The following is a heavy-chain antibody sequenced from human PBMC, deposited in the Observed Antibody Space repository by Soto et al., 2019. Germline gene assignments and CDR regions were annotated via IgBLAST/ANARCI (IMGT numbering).Heavy chain of an antibody. D-gene: IGHD5-12*01. CDR3: ANSLEWLRLYFYY. Sequence: EVQLLESGGGLVQPGGSLRLSCAASGFTFSSYAMSWVRQAPGKGLEWVSAISGSGGSTYYADSVKGRFTISRDNSKNTLYLQMNSLRAEDTAVYYCANSLEWLRLYFYYWGQGTLVTVSS. V-gene: IGHV3-23*01. CDR1: GFTFSSYA. J-gene: IGHJ4*02. CDR2: ISGSGGST.